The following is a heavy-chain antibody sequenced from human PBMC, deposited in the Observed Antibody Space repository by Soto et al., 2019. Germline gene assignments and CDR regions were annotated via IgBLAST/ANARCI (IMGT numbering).Heavy chain of an antibody. Sequence: EVQLVESGGGIVQPGGSLRLSCAASGFTFSSYSMKWVRQAPGKGVEWVSYVSSSSTNIYYADAVKGRFTISRDNAKNSQYLQMNSLGAEDTAVYYCTRAYCSGGSCKYYYYGMDVWGQGTTVTVSS. J-gene: IGHJ6*02. CDR1: GFTFSSYS. V-gene: IGHV3-48*01. D-gene: IGHD2-15*01. CDR3: TRAYCSGGSCKYYYYGMDV. CDR2: VSSSSTNI.